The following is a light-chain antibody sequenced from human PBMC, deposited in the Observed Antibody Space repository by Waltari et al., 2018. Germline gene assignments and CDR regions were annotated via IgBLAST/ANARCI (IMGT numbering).Light chain of an antibody. CDR3: QQRSNRLT. Sequence: ETVLTQSPATLSLSPGERATLFCRASQSLSSYLAWYQQEPGQAPRLLIYDASNRATGIPGRFSGSGSGTDFTLTISSLEPEDFAVYYCQQRSNRLTFGGGTKVEIK. CDR1: QSLSSY. CDR2: DAS. V-gene: IGKV3-11*01. J-gene: IGKJ4*01.